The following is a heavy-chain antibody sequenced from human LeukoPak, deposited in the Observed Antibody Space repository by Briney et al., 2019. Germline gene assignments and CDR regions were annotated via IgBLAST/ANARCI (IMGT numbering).Heavy chain of an antibody. D-gene: IGHD5-18*01. Sequence: PGGSLRLSCAASGFTFSSYGMHWVRQAPGKGLEWVAVISYDGSNKYYADSVKGRFTISRDNSKNTLYLQMNSLRAEDTAVYYCARDTYSYGYLSYFDYWSQGTLVTVSS. CDR1: GFTFSSYG. V-gene: IGHV3-30*03. CDR3: ARDTYSYGYLSYFDY. CDR2: ISYDGSNK. J-gene: IGHJ4*02.